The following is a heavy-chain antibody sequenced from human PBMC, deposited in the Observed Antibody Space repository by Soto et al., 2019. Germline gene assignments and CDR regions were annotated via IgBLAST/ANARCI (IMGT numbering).Heavy chain of an antibody. CDR3: ARAAERPSGVLTDGMDV. D-gene: IGHD7-27*01. J-gene: IGHJ6*02. CDR1: GGSISSYY. CDR2: IYYSGST. Sequence: PSETLSLTCTVSGGSISSYYWSWIRQPPGKGLEWIGYIYYSGSTNYNPSLKSRVTISVDTSKNQFSLKLSSVTAADTAVYYCARAAERPSGVLTDGMDVWGQGTTVTVSS. V-gene: IGHV4-59*01.